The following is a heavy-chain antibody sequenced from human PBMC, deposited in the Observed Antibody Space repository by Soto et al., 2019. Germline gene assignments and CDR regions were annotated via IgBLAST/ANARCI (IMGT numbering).Heavy chain of an antibody. Sequence: QVQLVQSGAEVKKPGASVTVSCKASGYSFTSYGISWVRQAPGQGLEWMGWISVYNGNTNYAPKLQGRVTKTTDTSASTAYLELRSLRSDDTAVYYCAKNGRGYSSLYFDYWGQGTLVTVSS. CDR2: ISVYNGNT. CDR1: GYSFTSYG. J-gene: IGHJ4*02. V-gene: IGHV1-18*01. CDR3: AKNGRGYSSLYFDY. D-gene: IGHD6-19*01.